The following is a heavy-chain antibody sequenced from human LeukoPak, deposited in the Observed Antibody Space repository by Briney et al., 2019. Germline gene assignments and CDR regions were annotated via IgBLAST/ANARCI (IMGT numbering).Heavy chain of an antibody. V-gene: IGHV1-18*01. Sequence: SVKVSCKASGYTFTSYGISWVRQAPGQGLEWMGWISAYNGNTNYPQKLQGRVTVTTDTSTSTAYMELRSLTSDDTAVYYCARWTGFGGVILLLDYWGQGTLVTVSS. D-gene: IGHD3-16*01. CDR1: GYTFTSYG. CDR3: ARWTGFGGVILLLDY. J-gene: IGHJ4*02. CDR2: ISAYNGNT.